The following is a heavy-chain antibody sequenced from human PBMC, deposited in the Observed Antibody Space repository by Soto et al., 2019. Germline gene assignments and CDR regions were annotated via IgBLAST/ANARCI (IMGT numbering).Heavy chain of an antibody. J-gene: IGHJ6*02. CDR1: GYSFSDYT. CDR3: ARGPQDSYGMDV. CDR2: INTGTAST. V-gene: IGHV1-3*04. Sequence: QVHLVQSGAEVKKPGASVKVSCKASGYSFSDYTIHWVRRAPGQPPEWMARINTGTASTEYSQKFQGRVSITRDTSATTAYMDLSSLRSDDTAVYYCARGPQDSYGMDVWCQGTTVTVS.